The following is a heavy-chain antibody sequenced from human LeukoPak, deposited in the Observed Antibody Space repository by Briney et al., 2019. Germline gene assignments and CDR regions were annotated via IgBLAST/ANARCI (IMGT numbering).Heavy chain of an antibody. Sequence: PGESLKISCKGSGYSFTSYWIGWVRQMPGKGLEWMGIIYPGDSDTRYSPSFQGQVTISADKSISTAYLQWSSLKASDTAMYYCARGKVPAAPFWEKWFDPWGQGTLVTVSS. CDR2: IYPGDSDT. J-gene: IGHJ5*02. CDR1: GYSFTSYW. V-gene: IGHV5-51*01. D-gene: IGHD2-2*01. CDR3: ARGKVPAAPFWEKWFDP.